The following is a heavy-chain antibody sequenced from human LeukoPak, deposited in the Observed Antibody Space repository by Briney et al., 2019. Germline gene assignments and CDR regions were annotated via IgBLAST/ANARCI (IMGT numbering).Heavy chain of an antibody. J-gene: IGHJ4*02. D-gene: IGHD3-22*01. CDR2: IYYSGNT. CDR3: ARDRYYDSSANYYRPYFDY. Sequence: PSETLSLTCTVCGGSTSSYYWSWILQPPGKGLEWIGYIYYSGNTNNNPSLKSRVTISVDTPKNQFSLKLSCVIGADTAVYYCARDRYYDSSANYYRPYFDYWGQGTLVTVSS. V-gene: IGHV4-59*01. CDR1: GGSTSSYY.